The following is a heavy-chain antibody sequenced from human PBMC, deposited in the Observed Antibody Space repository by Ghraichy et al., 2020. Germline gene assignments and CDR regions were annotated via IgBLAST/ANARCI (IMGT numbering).Heavy chain of an antibody. J-gene: IGHJ4*02. CDR1: GFTFSSYA. Sequence: LSLTCAASGFTFSSYAMSWVRQAPGKGLEWVSAISGSGGSTYYADSVKGRFTISRDNSKNTLYLQMNSLRAEDTAVYYCAKDPTYYYDKYYFDYWGQGTLVTVSS. CDR2: ISGSGGST. V-gene: IGHV3-23*01. D-gene: IGHD3-22*01. CDR3: AKDPTYYYDKYYFDY.